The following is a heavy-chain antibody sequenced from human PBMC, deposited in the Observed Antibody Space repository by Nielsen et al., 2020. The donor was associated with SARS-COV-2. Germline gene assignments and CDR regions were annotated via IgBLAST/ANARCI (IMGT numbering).Heavy chain of an antibody. D-gene: IGHD3-22*01. J-gene: IGHJ4*02. CDR3: AKSVGYLRYFDY. Sequence: LKISCAASGFSFDDFAMHWVRQAPGKGLEWVSGISWNGGSIGYADSVKGRFTISRDNAKNSLYLQMNSLRAEDTALYYCAKSVGYLRYFDYWGQGTLVTVSS. V-gene: IGHV3-9*01. CDR2: ISWNGGSI. CDR1: GFSFDDFA.